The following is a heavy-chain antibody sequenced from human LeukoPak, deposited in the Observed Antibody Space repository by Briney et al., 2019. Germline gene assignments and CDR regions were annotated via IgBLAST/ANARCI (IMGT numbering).Heavy chain of an antibody. V-gene: IGHV3-7*03. CDR3: ARAVTSTEGY. J-gene: IGHJ4*02. CDR2: INQDGSGK. D-gene: IGHD4-17*01. CDR1: GFTFSTYW. Sequence: GGSLRLSCVASGFTFSTYWMTWVRQAPGKGLEWVASINQDGSGKFYVDSVKGRFTISRDNAQKSLYLEMNSLRAEDTAFYYCARAVTSTEGYWGQGTLVTVSS.